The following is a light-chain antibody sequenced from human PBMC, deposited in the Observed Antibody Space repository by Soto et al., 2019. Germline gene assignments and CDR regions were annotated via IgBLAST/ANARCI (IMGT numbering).Light chain of an antibody. CDR3: SSYTSSNVVV. CDR2: DVS. J-gene: IGLJ2*01. CDR1: TSDVGGYNY. Sequence: QSALTQPASVSGSPGQSITISCTGTTSDVGGYNYVSWYQQHPGKAPKLMIYDVSNRPSGVSNRFSGSKSGNTASLTISGLQAGDEADYYCSSYTSSNVVVFGGGTKLTVL. V-gene: IGLV2-14*01.